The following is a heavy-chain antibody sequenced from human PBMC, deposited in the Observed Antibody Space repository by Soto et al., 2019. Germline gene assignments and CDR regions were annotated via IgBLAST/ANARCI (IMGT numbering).Heavy chain of an antibody. CDR1: GGSFSGYY. CDR2: INHSGST. V-gene: IGHV4-34*01. Sequence: SETLSLTCAVYGGSFSGYYWSWIRQPPGKGLEWIGEINHSGSTNYNPSLKSRVTISVDTSKNQFSLKLSSVTAADTAVYYCARDKQLVYFYYGMDVWGQGTTVTVSS. CDR3: ARDKQLVYFYYGMDV. D-gene: IGHD6-13*01. J-gene: IGHJ6*02.